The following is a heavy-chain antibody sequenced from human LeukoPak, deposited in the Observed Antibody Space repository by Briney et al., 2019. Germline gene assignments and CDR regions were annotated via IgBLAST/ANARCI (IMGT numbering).Heavy chain of an antibody. J-gene: IGHJ6*03. Sequence: ASVKVSCKASGYTFTSYGISWVRQAPGQGLEWMGWISAYNGNTNYAQKLQGRVTMTTDTSTSTAYMELRSLRSDDTAVYYGARGGPNYYGSGSYYYYMDVWGKGTTVTISS. CDR3: ARGGPNYYGSGSYYYYMDV. CDR1: GYTFTSYG. D-gene: IGHD3-10*01. V-gene: IGHV1-18*01. CDR2: ISAYNGNT.